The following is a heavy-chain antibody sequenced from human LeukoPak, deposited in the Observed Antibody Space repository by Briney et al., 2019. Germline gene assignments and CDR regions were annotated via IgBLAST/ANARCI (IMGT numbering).Heavy chain of an antibody. V-gene: IGHV3-30*18. CDR2: ISYDGSNK. CDR1: GFTFSSYG. D-gene: IGHD4-17*01. CDR3: AKDRTVTTLAGDY. Sequence: PGGSLRLSCAASGFTFSSYGMHWVRQAPGKGLEGVAIISYDGSNKYYGDSVKGRFTISRDNSKDTLYLQMNSLRPEDTAVYYCAKDRTVTTLAGDYWGQGTLVTVSS. J-gene: IGHJ4*02.